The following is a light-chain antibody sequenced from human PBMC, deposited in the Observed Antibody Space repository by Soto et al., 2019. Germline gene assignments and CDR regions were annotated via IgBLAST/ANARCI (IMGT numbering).Light chain of an antibody. Sequence: ALTQPRSVSGSPGQSVTISCTGTSSDIGAYNFVSWYQQHPGKAPKLMIYDVTARPSGVPDRFSGSKSGTTASLTISGLQAEDEADYYCSSYTSSSTRVFGTGTKLTVL. CDR3: SSYTSSSTRV. J-gene: IGLJ1*01. CDR1: SSDIGAYNF. V-gene: IGLV2-11*01. CDR2: DVT.